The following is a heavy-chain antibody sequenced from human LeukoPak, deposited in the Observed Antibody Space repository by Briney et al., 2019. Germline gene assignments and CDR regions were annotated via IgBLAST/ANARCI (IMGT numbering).Heavy chain of an antibody. CDR1: GFTFSSYG. D-gene: IGHD6-13*01. J-gene: IGHJ6*03. CDR3: ARDATTAVGVVYMDV. V-gene: IGHV3-23*01. CDR2: ISGSGGST. Sequence: PGGSLRLSCAASGFTFSSYGMSWVRQAPGKGLEWVSAISGSGGSTYYADSVKGRFTISRDTSKNTLYLQMNSLRAEDTAVYFCARDATTAVGVVYMDVWGRGTTVTISS.